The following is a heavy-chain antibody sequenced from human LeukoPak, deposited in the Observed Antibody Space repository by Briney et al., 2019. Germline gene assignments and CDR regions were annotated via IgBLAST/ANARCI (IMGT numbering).Heavy chain of an antibody. CDR2: INPNTGVT. D-gene: IGHD4-17*01. CDR1: GYTFTSYY. Sequence: GASVKVSCKASGYTFTSYYMHWVRQAPGQGLEWMGRINPNTGVTNYAQKFQGRVTLTRDTSIITAYMELTRLRSDDTAMYYCARDRTTVTTGYYGMDVWGQGTTLTVSS. V-gene: IGHV1-2*06. CDR3: ARDRTTVTTGYYGMDV. J-gene: IGHJ6*02.